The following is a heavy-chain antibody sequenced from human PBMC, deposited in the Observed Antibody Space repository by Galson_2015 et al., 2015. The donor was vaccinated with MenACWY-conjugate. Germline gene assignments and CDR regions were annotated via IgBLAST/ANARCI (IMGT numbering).Heavy chain of an antibody. Sequence: SLRLSCAASGFTFSNHAMSWVRQAPGKGLEGVSLITGSGDSTYYADSVKGRFTISRDNSENTLYLQMNSLRAADTAVYYCAKMDDDSLTSYRVYAFEIWGQGTLFTVSS. V-gene: IGHV3-23*01. CDR3: AKMDDDSLTSYRVYAFEI. CDR2: ITGSGDST. CDR1: GFTFSNHA. J-gene: IGHJ3*02. D-gene: IGHD3-9*01.